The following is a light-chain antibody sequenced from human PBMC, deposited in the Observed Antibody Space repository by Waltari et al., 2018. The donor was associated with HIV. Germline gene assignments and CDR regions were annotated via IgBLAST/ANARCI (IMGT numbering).Light chain of an antibody. CDR3: QEYDSAPWT. Sequence: DIQMTQSPSSLSASVGDRVTITCRATQGITNYLAWYQQIPGKVPKLLIYAASTLHSGVPPRFIGSGFGTDFTLTISSLQPEDVATYYCQEYDSAPWTFGQGTKVEVK. CDR2: AAS. CDR1: QGITNY. J-gene: IGKJ1*01. V-gene: IGKV1-27*01.